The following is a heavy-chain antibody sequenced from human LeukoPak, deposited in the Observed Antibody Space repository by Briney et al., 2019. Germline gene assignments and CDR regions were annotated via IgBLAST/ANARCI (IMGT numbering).Heavy chain of an antibody. Sequence: PGGSLRLSCAASGFTFSSYWMSWVRQPPGKGLEWVANIKHDGSEKYYVDSVKGRFTISRDNAKNSLYLQMNSLRAEDTAVYYCARGLGYDSSGIDYWGQGTLVTVSS. CDR2: IKHDGSEK. CDR3: ARGLGYDSSGIDY. J-gene: IGHJ4*02. V-gene: IGHV3-7*01. D-gene: IGHD3-22*01. CDR1: GFTFSSYW.